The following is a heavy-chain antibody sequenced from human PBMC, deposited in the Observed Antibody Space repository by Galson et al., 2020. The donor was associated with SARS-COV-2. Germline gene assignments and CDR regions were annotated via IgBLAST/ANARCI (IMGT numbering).Heavy chain of an antibody. CDR1: GFNFSNFW. CDR2: INSDGNII. J-gene: IGHJ6*03. Sequence: GESLKISCAASGFNFSNFWMHWVRQAPGKGLVWVSRINSDGNIITYADSVKGRFTISRDNAKNTLYLQMNTLSAEDTAVYYCTRHRVATDEDVWSGYSMDGWGRGTTVTVSS. V-gene: IGHV3-74*03. D-gene: IGHD3-3*01. CDR3: TRHRVATDEDVWSGYSMDG.